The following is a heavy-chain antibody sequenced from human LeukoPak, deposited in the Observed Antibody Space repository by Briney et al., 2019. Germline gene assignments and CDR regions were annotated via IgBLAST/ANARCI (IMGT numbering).Heavy chain of an antibody. CDR2: TKPDGTAE. J-gene: IGHJ4*02. Sequence: GGSLRLSCAASGFTFRNYWMGWVRQAPGKGLEWVANTKPDGTAEYYADSVRGRFTTSRDNANNFLYLQMNSLRGEDTAVYYCAREQLASYFDYWGQGTLVTVSS. V-gene: IGHV3-7*03. CDR3: AREQLASYFDY. D-gene: IGHD6-13*01. CDR1: GFTFRNYW.